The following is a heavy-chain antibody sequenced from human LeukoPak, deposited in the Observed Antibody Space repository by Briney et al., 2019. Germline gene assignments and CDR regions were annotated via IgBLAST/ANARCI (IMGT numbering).Heavy chain of an antibody. CDR1: GGSFSGYY. J-gene: IGHJ4*02. CDR3: ARVQDDYGGNPLVY. V-gene: IGHV4-34*01. Sequence: SETLSLTCAVYGGSFSGYYWSWIRQPPGKGLEWIGEINHSGSTNYNPSLKSRVTISVDTSKNQFSLKLSSVTAADTAVYYCARVQDDYGGNPLVYWGQGTLVTVSS. CDR2: INHSGST. D-gene: IGHD4-17*01.